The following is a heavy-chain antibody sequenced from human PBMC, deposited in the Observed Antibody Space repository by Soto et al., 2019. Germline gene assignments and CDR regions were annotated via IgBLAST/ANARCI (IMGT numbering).Heavy chain of an antibody. CDR3: AREAPGGPGTGYYYYYGMDV. CDR2: SRNKPNSYST. V-gene: IGHV3-72*01. J-gene: IGHJ6*02. CDR1: GFTFSDHY. D-gene: IGHD3-10*01. Sequence: GGSLRLSCAASGFTFSDHYMDWVRQTPGKGLEWVGRSRNKPNSYSTEYAASVKSRITINPDTSKNQFSLQLNSVTPEDTAVYYCAREAPGGPGTGYYYYYGMDVWGQGTTVTVSS.